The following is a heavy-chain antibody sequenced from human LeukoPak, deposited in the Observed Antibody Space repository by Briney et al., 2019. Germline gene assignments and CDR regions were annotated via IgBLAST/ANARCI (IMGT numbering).Heavy chain of an antibody. CDR3: AKDLTLIAVAGIDSGFDY. D-gene: IGHD6-19*01. CDR2: ISTTGGST. CDR1: GFSFNNYA. J-gene: IGHJ4*02. V-gene: IGHV3-23*01. Sequence: GGSLRLSCAASGFSFNNYAMSWVRQAPGKGLEWVSAISTTGGSTYYADSVKGRFTISRDNSKNTLSLQMDSLRVEDTAVYYCAKDLTLIAVAGIDSGFDYWGQGTLVTVSS.